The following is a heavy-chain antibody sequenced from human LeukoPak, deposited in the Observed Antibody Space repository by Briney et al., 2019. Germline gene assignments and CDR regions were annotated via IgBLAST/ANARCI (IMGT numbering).Heavy chain of an antibody. CDR1: GFTFSSYG. D-gene: IGHD6-19*01. CDR2: IYTGETT. J-gene: IGHJ4*02. CDR3: AKVGAVAAVEN. Sequence: GGSLRLSCAASGFTFSSYGMSWVRQAPGKGLEWVSVIYTGETTYYADSVKGRFTISRDNSKNTLYLQMDGLRVEDTAVYYCAKVGAVAAVENWGQGTLVTVSS. V-gene: IGHV3-66*01.